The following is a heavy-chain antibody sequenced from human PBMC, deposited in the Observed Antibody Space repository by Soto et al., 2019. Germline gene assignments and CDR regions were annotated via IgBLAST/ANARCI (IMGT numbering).Heavy chain of an antibody. D-gene: IGHD1-26*01. CDR2: ISSSGSTI. J-gene: IGHJ5*02. CDR3: ARDPPVGAPLNWFDP. V-gene: IGHV3-11*04. Sequence: GGSLRLSCAASGFTFSDYYMSWIRQAPGKGLEWVSYISSSGSTIYYADSVKGRFTISRDNAKNSLYLQMNSLRAEDTAVYYCARDPPVGAPLNWFDPWGQGTLVTVSS. CDR1: GFTFSDYY.